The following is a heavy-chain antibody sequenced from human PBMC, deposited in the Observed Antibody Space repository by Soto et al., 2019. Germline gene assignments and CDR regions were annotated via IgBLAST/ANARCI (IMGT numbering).Heavy chain of an antibody. J-gene: IGHJ3*02. CDR1: GFTFSDHY. CDR3: AATSGGPDGNDPFDI. Sequence: PGGSLRLSCSTSGFTFSDHYMDWVREAPGKGLEWVGRSRNKANNYITEYAASVKGRFIISRDDLEDSLYLQMNSLKIQDTAVYYCAATSGGPDGNDPFDIWGQGTMVTVSS. V-gene: IGHV3-72*01. CDR2: SRNKANNYIT. D-gene: IGHD1-26*01.